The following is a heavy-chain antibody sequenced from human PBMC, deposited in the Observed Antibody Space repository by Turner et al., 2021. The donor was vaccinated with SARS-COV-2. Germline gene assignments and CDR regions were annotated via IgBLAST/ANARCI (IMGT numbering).Heavy chain of an antibody. CDR3: ARARWDYYDSSGYYPDAFDI. Sequence: EVQLVESGGGLVKPGGSLRLSCAASGFAFIRYRMNWVRQAPGKGLEWVSSISSSSSYIYYADSVKGRFTISRDNAKKSLFLQMNSLRAEDTAVYYCARARWDYYDSSGYYPDAFDIWGQGTMVTVSS. CDR1: GFAFIRYR. CDR2: ISSSSSYI. V-gene: IGHV3-21*01. D-gene: IGHD3-22*01. J-gene: IGHJ3*02.